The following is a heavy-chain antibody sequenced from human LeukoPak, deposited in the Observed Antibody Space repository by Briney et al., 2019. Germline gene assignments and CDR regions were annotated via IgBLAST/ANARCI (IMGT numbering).Heavy chain of an antibody. CDR1: GFTFNSYW. CDR2: IKQEGREK. J-gene: IGHJ4*02. D-gene: IGHD6-13*01. V-gene: IGHV3-7*03. CDR3: ARGIAAAVSWDY. Sequence: GGALSLYCAASGFTFNSYWMGWVRQAPGKGLEGVANIKQEGREKYHAVSVKGRYTVCRDIHKNALSLQVNSMRAEDSYFYYCARGIAAAVSWDYWGQGTLVTVSS.